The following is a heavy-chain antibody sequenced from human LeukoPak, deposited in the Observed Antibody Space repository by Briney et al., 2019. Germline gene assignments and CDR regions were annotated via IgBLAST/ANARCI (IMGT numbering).Heavy chain of an antibody. CDR3: TRDFDP. CDR2: IKQDGSEK. J-gene: IGHJ5*02. V-gene: IGHV3-7*01. Sequence: GGSLRLSCAASGFPFSTYWMSWVRQAPGKGLEWVGNIKQDGSEKYYVDSVKGRFTISRDNAKNSLYLDMNSLRVEDTAIYYCTRDFDPWGQGTLVTVSS. CDR1: GFPFSTYW.